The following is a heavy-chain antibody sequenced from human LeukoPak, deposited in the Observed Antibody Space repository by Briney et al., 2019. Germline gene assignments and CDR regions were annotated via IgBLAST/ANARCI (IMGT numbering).Heavy chain of an antibody. D-gene: IGHD3-22*01. J-gene: IGHJ4*02. Sequence: GGSLRLSCAASGFTFSDYYMSWIRQAPGKGLEWVSYITTSGSTMYYADSVKGRFTISRDNAKKSLYLQMNSLRAEDTAVYYCARPSAPYYYDSSSYYAYWGQGTLVTVSS. V-gene: IGHV3-11*01. CDR2: ITTSGSTM. CDR1: GFTFSDYY. CDR3: ARPSAPYYYDSSSYYAY.